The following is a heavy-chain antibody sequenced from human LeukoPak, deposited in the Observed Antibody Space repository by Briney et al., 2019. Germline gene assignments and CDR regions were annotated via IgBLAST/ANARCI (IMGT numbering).Heavy chain of an antibody. D-gene: IGHD3-3*01. CDR3: AKDFWSTYDAY. Sequence: AESLRLSCAVSGLPHSSYYMRWVRPPPGKGLEWVAYIRNDGGSRMYAASVKGRFTISRDDSKNTLSLQMNSLRAEDTALYYCAKDFWSTYDAYWGQGTVVTVSS. J-gene: IGHJ4*02. CDR2: IRNDGGSR. V-gene: IGHV3-30*02. CDR1: GLPHSSYY.